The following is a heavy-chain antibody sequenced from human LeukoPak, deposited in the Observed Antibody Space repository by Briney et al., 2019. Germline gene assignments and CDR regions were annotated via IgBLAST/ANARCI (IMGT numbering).Heavy chain of an antibody. CDR3: ARGAADTFYYYYYMDV. CDR1: GYSFSSHW. Sequence: GESLQISCKASGYSFSSHWIGWVRQRPGKGLEWMGIITPRDSDTPYSPSFQGQVTISADRSIRTAYLQWRSLKASDSATYYCARGAADTFYYYYYMDVWGKGTTVTVS. J-gene: IGHJ6*03. D-gene: IGHD5-18*01. V-gene: IGHV5-51*01. CDR2: ITPRDSDT.